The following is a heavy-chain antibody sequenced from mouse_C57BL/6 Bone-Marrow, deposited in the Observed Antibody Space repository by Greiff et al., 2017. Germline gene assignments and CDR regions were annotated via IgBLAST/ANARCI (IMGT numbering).Heavy chain of an antibody. D-gene: IGHD1-1*01. V-gene: IGHV1-85*01. CDR1: GYTFTSYD. CDR2: IYPRDGST. Sequence: VQLQESGPELVKPGASVKLSCKASGYTFTSYDINWVKPRPGQGLEWIGWIYPRDGSTKYNEKFKGKATLTVDTSSSTAYMELHSLTSEDSAVYFGARLEFDGSSGDWYFDVWGTGTTVTVSS. CDR3: ARLEFDGSSGDWYFDV. J-gene: IGHJ1*03.